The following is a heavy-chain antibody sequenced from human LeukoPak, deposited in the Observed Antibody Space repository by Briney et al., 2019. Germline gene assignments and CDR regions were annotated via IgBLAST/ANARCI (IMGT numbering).Heavy chain of an antibody. J-gene: IGHJ4*02. CDR3: ARDGKNFLDY. D-gene: IGHD4-23*01. V-gene: IGHV1-2*02. Sequence: ASVKVSRRTSGDTFTDYFMHWVRQAPGQGLEWLGWINPDSGGTLYAQTFQGRITITGDASISTTYLELSYLRSDDTAVYYCARDGKNFLDYWGQGTLVTVSS. CDR1: GDTFTDYF. CDR2: INPDSGGT.